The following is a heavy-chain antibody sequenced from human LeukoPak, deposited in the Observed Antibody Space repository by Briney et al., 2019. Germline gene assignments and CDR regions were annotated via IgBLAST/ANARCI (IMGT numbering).Heavy chain of an antibody. CDR1: GFTFSNAW. V-gene: IGHV3-15*01. CDR2: IKSKTDGGTT. CDR3: TTDSSSSLLDY. D-gene: IGHD6-13*01. J-gene: IGHJ4*02. Sequence: GGSLRLSCAASGFTFSNAWMSWVRQAPGKGLEWVGCIKSKTDGGTTDYAAPVKGRFTISRDDSKNTLYLQVNSLKTEDTAVYYCTTDSSSSLLDYWGQGTLVTVSS.